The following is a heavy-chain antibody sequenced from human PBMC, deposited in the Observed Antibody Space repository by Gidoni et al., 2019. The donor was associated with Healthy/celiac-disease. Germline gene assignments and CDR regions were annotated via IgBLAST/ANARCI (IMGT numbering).Heavy chain of an antibody. J-gene: IGHJ6*02. CDR3: ARDPIYDSSGRYYYYYYGMDV. D-gene: IGHD3-22*01. CDR1: GGSFSGYS. V-gene: IGHV4-34*01. Sequence: QVQLQQWGAGLLKPSETLSLTCAVYGGSFSGYSWSWIRQPPGKGLEWIGEINHSGSTNYNPSLKSRVTISVDTSKNQFSLKLSSVTAADTAVYYCARDPIYDSSGRYYYYYYGMDVWGQGTTVTVSS. CDR2: INHSGST.